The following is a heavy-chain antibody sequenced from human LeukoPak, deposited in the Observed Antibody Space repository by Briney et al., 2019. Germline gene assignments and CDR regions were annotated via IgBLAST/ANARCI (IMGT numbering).Heavy chain of an antibody. CDR3: VRDLGCSSTSCYLGWRFDP. CDR1: GGSISSYY. Sequence: ASETLSLTCTVTGGSISSYYWSWVRQPAGKGLEWNGRIYTSGSANYNPSLKSRVTMSTDTSKNQFSLKMNSVTAADTAVYYCVRDLGCSSTSCYLGWRFDPWGQGTLVTVSS. CDR2: IYTSGSA. V-gene: IGHV4-4*07. D-gene: IGHD2-2*01. J-gene: IGHJ5*02.